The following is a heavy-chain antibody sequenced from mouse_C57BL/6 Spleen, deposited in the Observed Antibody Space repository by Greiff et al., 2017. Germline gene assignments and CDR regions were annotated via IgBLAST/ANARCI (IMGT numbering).Heavy chain of an antibody. Sequence: QVQLQQSGAELVKPGASVKLSCKASGYTFTEYTIHWVKQRPGQGLEWIGWFYPGSGSIKYNEKFKDKATLTADKSSSTVYMELSRLTSEDSAVYFCARHEVYGSSFSCWYFDVWGTGTTVTVSS. J-gene: IGHJ1*03. V-gene: IGHV1-62-2*01. CDR3: ARHEVYGSSFSCWYFDV. D-gene: IGHD1-1*01. CDR2: FYPGSGSI. CDR1: GYTFTEYT.